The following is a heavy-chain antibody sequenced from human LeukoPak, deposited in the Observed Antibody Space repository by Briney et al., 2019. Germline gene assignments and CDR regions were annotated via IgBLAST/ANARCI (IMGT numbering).Heavy chain of an antibody. Sequence: SETLSLTCTVSGGSISTTSYYWGWLRQPPGTGLEWIGSIYYSGSTYYNPPLKSRVTISVDTSKNQFSLKLNSVTAADTAVYFCAREGSYGYTFDYWGQGTLVTVSS. CDR1: GGSISTTSYY. D-gene: IGHD3-16*01. J-gene: IGHJ4*02. CDR3: AREGSYGYTFDY. V-gene: IGHV4-39*02. CDR2: IYYSGST.